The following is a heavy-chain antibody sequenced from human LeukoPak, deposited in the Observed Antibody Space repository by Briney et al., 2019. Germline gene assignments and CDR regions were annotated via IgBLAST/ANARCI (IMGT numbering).Heavy chain of an antibody. CDR2: IKQDGSEK. CDR1: GFTFSSYW. CDR3: ARDTVRGVIGVYYFDY. Sequence: GGSLRLSCAASGFTFSSYWMSWVRQAPGKGLEGVANIKQDGSEKYYVDSVKGRFTISRDNAKNSLYLQMNSLRAEDTAVYYCARDTVRGVIGVYYFDYWGQGTLVTASS. D-gene: IGHD3-10*01. J-gene: IGHJ4*02. V-gene: IGHV3-7*01.